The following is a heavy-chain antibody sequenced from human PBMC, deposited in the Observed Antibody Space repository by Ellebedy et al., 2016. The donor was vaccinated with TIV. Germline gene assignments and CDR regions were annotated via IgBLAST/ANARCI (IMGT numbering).Heavy chain of an antibody. CDR2: ISYDGSNK. CDR3: AKDFGIRGYFHDAFDI. Sequence: GESLKISXAASGFTFSSYGMHWVRQAPGKGLEWVAVISYDGSNKYYADSVKGRFTISRDNSKNTLYLQMNSLRAEDTAVYYCAKDFGIRGYFHDAFDIWGQGTMVTVSS. D-gene: IGHD2-15*01. J-gene: IGHJ3*02. V-gene: IGHV3-30*18. CDR1: GFTFSSYG.